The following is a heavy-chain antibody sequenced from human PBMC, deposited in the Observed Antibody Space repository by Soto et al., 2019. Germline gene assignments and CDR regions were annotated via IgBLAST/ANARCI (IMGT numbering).Heavy chain of an antibody. CDR2: IHYSGTT. CDR3: AAGEASSRNLAPYYLVF. J-gene: IGHJ4*02. D-gene: IGHD6-13*01. Sequence: WTWIRQPPGKGLEWIGYIHYSGTTSFFPSYNPSLRSRVTISEDTSKNQFSLKLLSVTTADTAVYFCAAGEASSRNLAPYYLVFWGQGTLVTVSS. V-gene: IGHV4-59*01.